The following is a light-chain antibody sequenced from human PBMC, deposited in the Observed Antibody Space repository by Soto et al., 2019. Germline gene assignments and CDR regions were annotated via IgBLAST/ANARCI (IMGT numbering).Light chain of an antibody. Sequence: QSALTQPASVSGSPGQSITISCTGSSSDVGVSNLVSWYQQHPGKAPKLIIYEVSQRPSGVSNRFSGSKSGNTASLTISGLQADDGGDYYGCSYANRRRLFGAGTKLTVL. CDR2: EVS. CDR3: CSYANRRRL. J-gene: IGLJ3*02. V-gene: IGLV2-23*02. CDR1: SSDVGVSNL.